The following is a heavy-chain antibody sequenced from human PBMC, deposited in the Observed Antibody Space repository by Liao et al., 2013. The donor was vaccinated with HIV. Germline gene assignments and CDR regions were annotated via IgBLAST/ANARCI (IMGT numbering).Heavy chain of an antibody. J-gene: IGHJ6*03. D-gene: IGHD6-19*01. CDR1: GGSFSDYY. CDR2: INHSGTT. V-gene: IGHV4-34*02. CDR3: ARCPRNGLTFYYYYYMDV. Sequence: QVQLQQWGAGLLKPSETLSLTCAVYGGSFSDYYWSWIRQSPREGAWSGLGRINHSGTTNFNPSLKSRVTISVETSKRQFSLKLGSVTAADTAVYYCARCPRNGLTFYYYYYMDVWGKGTTGHRLL.